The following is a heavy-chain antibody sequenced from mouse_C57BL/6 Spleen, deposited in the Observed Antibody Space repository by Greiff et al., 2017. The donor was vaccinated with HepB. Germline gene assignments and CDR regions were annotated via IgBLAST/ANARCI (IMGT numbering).Heavy chain of an antibody. J-gene: IGHJ4*01. Sequence: EVMLVESGEGLVKPGGSLKLSCAASGFTFSSYAMSWVRQTPEKRLEWVAYISSGGDYIYYADTVKCRFTISRDNARNPLYLQMSSLKSEDTAMYYCTSEVGTGTDYAMDSWGQGTSVTVSS. CDR2: ISSGGDYI. V-gene: IGHV5-9-1*02. CDR1: GFTFSSYA. CDR3: TSEVGTGTDYAMDS. D-gene: IGHD4-1*01.